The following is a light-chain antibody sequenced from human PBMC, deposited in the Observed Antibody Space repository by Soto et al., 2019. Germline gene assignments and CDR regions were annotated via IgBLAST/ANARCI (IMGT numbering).Light chain of an antibody. J-gene: IGKJ4*01. Sequence: DIQLTQSPSSVSASVGDRVTITCRASRDISIWLAWYQQKPGQAPNILVFAASTLQRGVPTRFSGRGSGTEFTLTIDSMQPEDFANYYCQQADSLPPTLGGGTKVDIK. V-gene: IGKV1-12*01. CDR2: AAS. CDR3: QQADSLPPT. CDR1: RDISIW.